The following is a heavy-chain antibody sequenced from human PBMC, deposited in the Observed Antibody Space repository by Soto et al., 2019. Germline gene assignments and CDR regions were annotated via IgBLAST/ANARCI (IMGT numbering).Heavy chain of an antibody. J-gene: IGHJ6*02. D-gene: IGHD3-3*01. CDR3: ANSLKRVTIFGVITPMDV. CDR1: GFTVSSNY. Sequence: PEGSLRLSCAASGFTVSSNYMSWVRQAPGKGLEWVSVIYSGGSTYYADSVKGRFTISRDNSKNTLYLQMNSLRAEDTAVYYCANSLKRVTIFGVITPMDVWGQGTTVTVSS. V-gene: IGHV3-53*01. CDR2: IYSGGST.